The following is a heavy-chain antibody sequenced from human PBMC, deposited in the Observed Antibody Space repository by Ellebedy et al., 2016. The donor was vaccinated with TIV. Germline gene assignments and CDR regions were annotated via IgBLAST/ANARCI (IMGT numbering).Heavy chain of an antibody. J-gene: IGHJ4*02. D-gene: IGHD5-12*01. CDR1: GFPISNFW. CDR2: TKADGSER. Sequence: GESLKISCAASGFPISNFWMAWVRQAPGKGLRWVGNTKADGSERYYVDSVRGRFTISRDNTKNSLYLEMNSLRVEDTAVYYCARDRGYDTFDYWGQGILVTVSS. V-gene: IGHV3-7*01. CDR3: ARDRGYDTFDY.